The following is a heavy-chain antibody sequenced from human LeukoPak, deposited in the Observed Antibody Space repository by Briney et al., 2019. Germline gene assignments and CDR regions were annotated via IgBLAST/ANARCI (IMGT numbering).Heavy chain of an antibody. CDR1: GFTFSSYS. CDR3: AREPPLRFLEWLPSS. V-gene: IGHV3-21*01. CDR2: ISSSTSYI. Sequence: GGSLRLSCAASGFTFSSYSMNWVRQAPGKGLEWVSSISSSTSYIYYADSVRGRFTISRDNAKNSLYLQMNSLRAEDTAVYYCAREPPLRFLEWLPSSWGQGTLVTVSS. D-gene: IGHD3-3*01. J-gene: IGHJ5*02.